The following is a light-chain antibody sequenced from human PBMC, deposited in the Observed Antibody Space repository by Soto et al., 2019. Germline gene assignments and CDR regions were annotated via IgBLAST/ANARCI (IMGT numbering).Light chain of an antibody. J-gene: IGLJ2*01. CDR3: SSYTGSSTLL. Sequence: QSALTQPASVSGSPGQSITISCTGTSRDVGGYNYVSWYHQHPGKAPKLMIYEVSNRPSGVSNRFSGSKSGKTASLTISGLQAEDEGDYYCSSYTGSSTLLFGGGTKVNVL. CDR1: SRDVGGYNY. CDR2: EVS. V-gene: IGLV2-14*01.